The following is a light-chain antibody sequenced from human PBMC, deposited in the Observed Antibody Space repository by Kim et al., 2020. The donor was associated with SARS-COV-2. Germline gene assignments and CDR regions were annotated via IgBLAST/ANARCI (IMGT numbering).Light chain of an antibody. CDR3: LLYYGGAQV. CDR1: TGAVTSGYY. CDR2: STT. V-gene: IGLV7-43*01. J-gene: IGLJ3*02. Sequence: QAVVTQEPSLTVSPGGTVTLTCASSTGAVTSGYYPSWFQQKPGQAPRALIYSTTNKYSWTPARFSGSLLGDKAALTLSGVQPEDEAEYYCLLYYGGAQVFGGGTQLTVL.